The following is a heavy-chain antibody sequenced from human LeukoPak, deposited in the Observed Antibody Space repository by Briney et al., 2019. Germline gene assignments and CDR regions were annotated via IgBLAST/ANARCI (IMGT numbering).Heavy chain of an antibody. D-gene: IGHD3-9*01. Sequence: SETLSLTCTVSGGSISSSSYYWGWLRQPPGKGLEWIGSIYYSGSTYYNPSLKSRVTISVDTSKNQFSLKLSSVTAADTAVYYCARRKPPYYDILTGYSNDAFDIWGQGTMVTVSS. CDR1: GGSISSSSYY. J-gene: IGHJ3*02. CDR2: IYYSGST. V-gene: IGHV4-39*01. CDR3: ARRKPPYYDILTGYSNDAFDI.